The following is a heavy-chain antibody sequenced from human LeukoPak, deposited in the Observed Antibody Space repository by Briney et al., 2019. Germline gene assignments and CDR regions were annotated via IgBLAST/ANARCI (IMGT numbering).Heavy chain of an antibody. D-gene: IGHD2-15*01. V-gene: IGHV1-69*01. Sequence: ASVKVSCKASGGTFSSYAISWVRQAPGQGLEWMGGIIPIFGTANYAQKFQGRVTITADESTSTAYMELSSLRSEDTAVYYCARYCSGGSCYFQGFDPWGQGTLVTVSS. J-gene: IGHJ5*02. CDR2: IIPIFGTA. CDR1: GGTFSSYA. CDR3: ARYCSGGSCYFQGFDP.